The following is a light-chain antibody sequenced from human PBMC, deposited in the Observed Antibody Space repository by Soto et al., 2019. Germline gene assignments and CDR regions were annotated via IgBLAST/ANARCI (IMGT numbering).Light chain of an antibody. J-gene: IGKJ1*01. CDR3: QHYGDSSWT. V-gene: IGKV3-20*01. CDR1: KSVSDTL. Sequence: EIVLTQSPGTLSFSPGERATISCSSDKSVSDTLLTWFQQKPGQAPRLLIFGTSHIAPGTSDRFSGSGSGTDFTLTISRLEPEDVAVYYCQHYGDSSWTVGQGTKVEIK. CDR2: GTS.